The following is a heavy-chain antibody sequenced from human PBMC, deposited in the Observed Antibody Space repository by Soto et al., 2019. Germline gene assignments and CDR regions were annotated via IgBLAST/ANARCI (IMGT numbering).Heavy chain of an antibody. CDR2: IIPIFGTA. J-gene: IGHJ6*02. D-gene: IGHD2-2*01. Sequence: QVQLVQSGAEVKKPGSSVKVSCKASGGTFSSYAISWVRQAPGQGLEWMGGIIPIFGTANYAQKFQGRVTITADESXSTTYXXLSSLRSEDTAVYYCARHDCISTSCYYYYYYGMDVWGQGTTVTVSS. CDR1: GGTFSSYA. V-gene: IGHV1-69*12. CDR3: ARHDCISTSCYYYYYYGMDV.